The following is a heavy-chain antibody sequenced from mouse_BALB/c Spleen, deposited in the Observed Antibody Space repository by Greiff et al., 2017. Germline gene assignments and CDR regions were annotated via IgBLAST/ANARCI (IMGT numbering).Heavy chain of an antibody. Sequence: VQLQQSGPGLVQPSQSLSITCTVSGFSLTSYGFHWVRQSPGKGLEWLGVIWSGGSTDYNAAFISRLSISKENSKSQVFFKMNSLQANDTAIYYCARTYYRYDEAMDYWGQGTSVTVSS. CDR1: GFSLTSYG. CDR3: ARTYYRYDEAMDY. CDR2: IWSGGST. J-gene: IGHJ4*01. D-gene: IGHD2-14*01. V-gene: IGHV2-2*02.